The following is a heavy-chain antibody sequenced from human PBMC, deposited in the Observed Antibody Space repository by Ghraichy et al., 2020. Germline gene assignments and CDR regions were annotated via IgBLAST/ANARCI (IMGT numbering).Heavy chain of an antibody. CDR3: ARAMTYTNYDILTGFRASDALDI. Sequence: SETLSLTCTVSGGSISSYYWSWIRQPPGKGLEWIGYIYYSGSTNYNPSLKSRVTISVDTSKNQFSRKLSYVTAADTAVYYCARAMTYTNYDILTGFRASDALDIWGQGTMVTVSS. CDR1: GGSISSYY. V-gene: IGHV4-59*01. D-gene: IGHD3-9*01. J-gene: IGHJ3*02. CDR2: IYYSGST.